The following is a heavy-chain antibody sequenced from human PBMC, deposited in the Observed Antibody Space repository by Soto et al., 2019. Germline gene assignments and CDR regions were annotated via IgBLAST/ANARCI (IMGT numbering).Heavy chain of an antibody. D-gene: IGHD6-19*01. V-gene: IGHV4-39*01. Sequence: PSETLSLTCTVSGGSIISGSYYWGWIRQPPGKGLEWIGSIYYSGSSYYNPSLKSRVTISVDTSKNQFSLKLSSVTAADTAVYYCARLGYSSGWSLFDNWGQGNRVT. J-gene: IGHJ4*02. CDR3: ARLGYSSGWSLFDN. CDR1: GGSIISGSYY. CDR2: IYYSGSS.